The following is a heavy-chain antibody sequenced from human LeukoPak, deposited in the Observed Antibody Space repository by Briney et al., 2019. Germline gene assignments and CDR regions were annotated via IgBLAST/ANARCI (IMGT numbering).Heavy chain of an antibody. CDR1: GFTFSNYA. D-gene: IGHD3-16*02. J-gene: IGHJ3*02. Sequence: GGSLRLSCAASGFTFSNYAMHWVRQAPSKGLEWVALIWYDGSEEYYVDSVKGRFTISRDNAKNSLYLQMNSLRAEDTAVYYCARDSVTDAFDIWGQGTMVTVSS. CDR3: ARDSVTDAFDI. V-gene: IGHV3-33*01. CDR2: IWYDGSEE.